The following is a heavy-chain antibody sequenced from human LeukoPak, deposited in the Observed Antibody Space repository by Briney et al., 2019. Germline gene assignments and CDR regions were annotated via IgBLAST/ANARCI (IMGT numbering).Heavy chain of an antibody. CDR1: GFTFDDYW. V-gene: IGHV3-7*01. Sequence: GGSLRLSCGASGFTFDDYWMSWVRQAPGQGLEWVANINQDGSEKYYLDSAKGRFTISRDNARNSLYLQMNSLRAEDTAVYYCARGTDYMDVWGKGTTVTVSS. J-gene: IGHJ6*03. CDR3: ARGTDYMDV. CDR2: INQDGSEK. D-gene: IGHD2-2*01.